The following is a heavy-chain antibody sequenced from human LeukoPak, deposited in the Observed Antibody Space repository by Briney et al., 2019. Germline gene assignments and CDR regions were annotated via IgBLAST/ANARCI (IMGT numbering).Heavy chain of an antibody. Sequence: PGGSLRLSCAASGFNVSTNYMSWVRRAPGKGLEWVSAISGSGGSTYYADSVKGRFTISRDNSKSTLHLQMNSLRVDDTAVYYCAKLLRGTVVPFYDYWGQGTLVTVSS. V-gene: IGHV3-23*01. CDR3: AKLLRGTVVPFYDY. D-gene: IGHD3-10*01. CDR1: GFNVSTNY. CDR2: ISGSGGST. J-gene: IGHJ4*02.